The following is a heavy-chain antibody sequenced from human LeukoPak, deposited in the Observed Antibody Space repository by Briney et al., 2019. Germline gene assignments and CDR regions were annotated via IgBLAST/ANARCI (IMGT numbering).Heavy chain of an antibody. CDR3: ARIGGAARNFDF. CDR1: GYSFPNYW. J-gene: IGHJ4*02. CDR2: IYPGDSDT. Sequence: GESLKISCKGSGYSFPNYWIGWVRQMPGKGLEWMGIIYPGDSDTTYSPSFQGQVTFSADKSTNTAYLQWSSLKASDTAMYYCARIGGAARNFDFWGQGTLVTVSS. D-gene: IGHD3-16*01. V-gene: IGHV5-51*01.